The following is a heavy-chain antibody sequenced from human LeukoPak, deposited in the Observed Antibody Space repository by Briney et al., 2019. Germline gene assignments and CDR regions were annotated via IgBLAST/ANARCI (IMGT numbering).Heavy chain of an antibody. CDR3: ARVGSSSWYPEDYYYYYMDV. V-gene: IGHV1-69*06. CDR1: GYTLTEFS. D-gene: IGHD6-13*01. CDR2: IIPIFGTA. J-gene: IGHJ6*03. Sequence: SVKVSCKVSGYTLTEFSMHWVRQAPGQGLEWMGGIIPIFGTANYAQKFQGRVTITADKSTSTAYMELSSLRSEDTAVYYCARVGSSSWYPEDYYYYYMDVWGKGTTVTVSS.